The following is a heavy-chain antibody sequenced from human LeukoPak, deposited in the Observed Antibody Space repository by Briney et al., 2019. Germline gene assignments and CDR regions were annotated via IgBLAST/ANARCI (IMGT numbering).Heavy chain of an antibody. CDR1: GGTFSSYA. J-gene: IGHJ4*02. CDR2: IIPIFGIA. V-gene: IGHV1-69*04. D-gene: IGHD5-24*01. CDR3: ARDQRRDGYCDY. Sequence: ASVKVSYKASGGTFSSYAISWVRQAPGQGLEWMGRIIPIFGIANYAQKFQGRVTITADKSTSTAYMELSSLRSEDTAVYYCARDQRRDGYCDYWGQGTLVTVSS.